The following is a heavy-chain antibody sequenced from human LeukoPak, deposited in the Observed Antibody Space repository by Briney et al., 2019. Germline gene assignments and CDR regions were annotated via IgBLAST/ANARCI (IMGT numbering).Heavy chain of an antibody. V-gene: IGHV3-66*01. CDR2: IYSGGST. CDR1: GFTVSSNY. CDR3: ARGHNFGRLHPFDY. Sequence: AGESLRLSCAASGFTVSSNYMSWVRQAPGKGLEWVSVIYSGGSTYYAGSVKGRFTISRDNSKNTLYLQMNSLRAEDTAVYYCARGHNFGRLHPFDYWGQGTLVTVSS. D-gene: IGHD3-9*01. J-gene: IGHJ4*02.